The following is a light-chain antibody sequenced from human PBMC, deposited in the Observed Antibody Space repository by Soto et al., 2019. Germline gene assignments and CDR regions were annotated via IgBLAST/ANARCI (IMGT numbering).Light chain of an antibody. Sequence: DVQLTQSPSFLSASVGDRLTITCRASQGINSYLAWYQQKPGKAPQLLSYTASTLQSGVPSRFSGSASGTEFTLTISSLQPEDFATYYCQQLNSYPLTFGGGTKVEI. J-gene: IGKJ4*01. CDR2: TAS. CDR3: QQLNSYPLT. V-gene: IGKV1-9*01. CDR1: QGINSY.